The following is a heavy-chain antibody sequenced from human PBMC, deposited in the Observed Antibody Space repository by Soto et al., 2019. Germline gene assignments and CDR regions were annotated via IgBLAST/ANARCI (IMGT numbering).Heavy chain of an antibody. D-gene: IGHD5-12*01. V-gene: IGHV4-31*03. CDR1: GGSISSGGYY. J-gene: IGHJ3*02. CDR2: IYYSGST. Sequence: SETLSLTCTVPGGSISSGGYYWSWIRQHPGKGLEWIGYIYYSGSTYYNPSLKSRVTISVDTSKNQFSLKLSSVTAADTAVYYCARSGEMATIKDAFDIWGQGTMVTVSS. CDR3: ARSGEMATIKDAFDI.